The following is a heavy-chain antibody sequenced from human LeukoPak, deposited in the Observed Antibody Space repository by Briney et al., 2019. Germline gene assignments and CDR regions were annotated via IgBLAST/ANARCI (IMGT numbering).Heavy chain of an antibody. CDR2: VSYLGNDK. CDR1: GFTFRDYA. V-gene: IGHV3-30-3*01. D-gene: IGHD3-10*01. Sequence: PGRSLRLSCAASGFTFRDYAMHWVRQAPGKGLEWVAVVSYLGNDKYYADSVKGRFTISRDNSKNTLYLEMDSLRAEDAALYYCASFPRSGVRGVNMEPIDYWGQGTLVIVSS. J-gene: IGHJ4*02. CDR3: ASFPRSGVRGVNMEPIDY.